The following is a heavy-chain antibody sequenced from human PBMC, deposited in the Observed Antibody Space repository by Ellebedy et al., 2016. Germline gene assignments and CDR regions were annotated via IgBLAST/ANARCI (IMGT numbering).Heavy chain of an antibody. J-gene: IGHJ4*02. CDR3: ARDITMVRGVPGGN. CDR1: GFTFNTYW. V-gene: IGHV3-74*01. D-gene: IGHD3-10*01. Sequence: GESLKISCAASGFTFNTYWMHWVRQAPGKGLVWVSRINSDGSSTSYADSVKGRFTISRDNAKNTLYLQMNSLRVEDTAVYYCARDITMVRGVPGGNWGQGTLSSSPQ. CDR2: INSDGSST.